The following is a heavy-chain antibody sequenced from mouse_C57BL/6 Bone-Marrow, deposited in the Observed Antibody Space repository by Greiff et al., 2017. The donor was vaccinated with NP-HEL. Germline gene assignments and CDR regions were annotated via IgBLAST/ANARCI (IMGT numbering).Heavy chain of an antibody. CDR1: GYTFTDYY. J-gene: IGHJ3*01. V-gene: IGHV1-26*01. Sequence: EVQLQQSGPELVKPGASVKISCKASGYTFTDYYMNWVKQSHGKSLEWIGDINPNNGGTSYNQKFKGKATLTVDKSSSTAYMELRSLTSEDSAVYYCGYYYYDSSPAWFAYWGQGTLVTVSA. CDR2: INPNNGGT. D-gene: IGHD1-1*01. CDR3: GYYYYDSSPAWFAY.